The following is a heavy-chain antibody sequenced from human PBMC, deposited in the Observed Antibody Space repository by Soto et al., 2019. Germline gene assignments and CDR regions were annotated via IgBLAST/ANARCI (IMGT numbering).Heavy chain of an antibody. Sequence: EVQLAESGGGLAQPGGSLRLSCAASGFTLSGYPMDWVRQAPGKGLEYVSGIRSNGVGTYYANSVQGRFTISRDNSKNTVYLQMGSLRPEDMAVYYCARRARPDFYYMDVWGKGTTVTVSS. CDR2: IRSNGVGT. CDR1: GFTLSGYP. CDR3: ARRARPDFYYMDV. D-gene: IGHD6-6*01. V-gene: IGHV3-64*01. J-gene: IGHJ6*03.